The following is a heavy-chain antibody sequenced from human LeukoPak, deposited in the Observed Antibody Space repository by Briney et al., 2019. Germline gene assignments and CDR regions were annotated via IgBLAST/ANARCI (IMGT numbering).Heavy chain of an antibody. J-gene: IGHJ4*02. D-gene: IGHD6-19*01. CDR2: IFHSGST. V-gene: IGHV4-59*11. Sequence: SETLSLTCTVSGGSIKSHFWSWVRQPPGKRLEWIGYIFHSGSTNYNPSLKSRVTISVDTSKNQFSLKLTSVTAADTAVYYCAREAQYSSALTHNDYWSQGTLVTVSS. CDR1: GGSIKSHF. CDR3: AREAQYSSALTHNDY.